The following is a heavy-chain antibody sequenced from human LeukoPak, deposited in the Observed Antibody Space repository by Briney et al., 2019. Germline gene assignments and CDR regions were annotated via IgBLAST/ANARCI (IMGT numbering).Heavy chain of an antibody. V-gene: IGHV1-24*01. CDR1: GYTLTELS. D-gene: IGHD2-2*02. J-gene: IGHJ1*01. CDR3: ATLYFYCSSTSCYRNFQH. Sequence: ASVKVSCKVSGYTLTELSMHWVRQAPGKGLEWMGGFDPEDGETIYAQKFQGRVTMTEDTSTDTAYMELSSLRSEDTAVYYCATLYFYCSSTSCYRNFQHWGQGTLVTVSS. CDR2: FDPEDGET.